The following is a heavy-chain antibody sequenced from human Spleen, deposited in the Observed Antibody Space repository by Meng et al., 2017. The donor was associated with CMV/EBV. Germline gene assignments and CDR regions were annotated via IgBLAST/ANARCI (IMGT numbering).Heavy chain of an antibody. CDR1: GFTFSSYG. D-gene: IGHD6-6*01. Sequence: GGSLRLSCAASGFTFSSYGMHWVRQAPGKGLEWVAFIRYDGSNKYYADSVKGRFTISRDNSKNTLYLQMNSLRAEDTAVYYCAKDGSAPTYPSYYFDYWGQGTLVTVSS. CDR3: AKDGSAPTYPSYYFDY. CDR2: IRYDGSNK. V-gene: IGHV3-30*02. J-gene: IGHJ4*02.